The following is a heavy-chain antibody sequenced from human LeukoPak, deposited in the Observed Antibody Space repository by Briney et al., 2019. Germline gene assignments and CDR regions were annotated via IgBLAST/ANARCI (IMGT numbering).Heavy chain of an antibody. CDR2: IYYSGST. CDR1: GGSISSSSYY. V-gene: IGHV4-39*01. CDR3: ARVEMATMGAFDI. D-gene: IGHD5-24*01. J-gene: IGHJ3*02. Sequence: SETLSLTCTVSGGSISSSSYYWGWIRQPPGKGLEWIGSIYYSGSTYYNPSLKSRVTISVDTSKNQFSLKLSSVTAADTAVYYCARVEMATMGAFDIWGQGTMVTVSS.